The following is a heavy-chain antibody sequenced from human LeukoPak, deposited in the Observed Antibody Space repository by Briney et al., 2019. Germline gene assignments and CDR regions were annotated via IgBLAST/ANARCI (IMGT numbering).Heavy chain of an antibody. Sequence: GGSLSLSCAASGFTFSSYWMTWVRQAPEKGLEWVANIKQDGSEKNYVDSVKGRFTISRDNAKNSLYLQMNSLRAEDTAVYYCARDGARLIDAFDIWGQGTMVTVSS. V-gene: IGHV3-7*03. CDR1: GFTFSSYW. D-gene: IGHD5-12*01. CDR2: IKQDGSEK. J-gene: IGHJ3*02. CDR3: ARDGARLIDAFDI.